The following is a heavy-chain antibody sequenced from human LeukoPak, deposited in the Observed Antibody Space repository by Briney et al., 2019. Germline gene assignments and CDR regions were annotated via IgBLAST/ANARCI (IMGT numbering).Heavy chain of an antibody. V-gene: IGHV3-11*04. D-gene: IGHD5-18*01. CDR3: ARGDTAMDPFDY. CDR1: GGSFSGYY. CDR2: ISSSGSTI. Sequence: LSLTCAVYGGSFSGYYWSWLRQAPGKGLEWVSYISSSGSTIYYADSVKGRFTISRDNAKNSLYLQMNSLRAEDTAVYYCARGDTAMDPFDYWGQGTLVTVSS. J-gene: IGHJ4*02.